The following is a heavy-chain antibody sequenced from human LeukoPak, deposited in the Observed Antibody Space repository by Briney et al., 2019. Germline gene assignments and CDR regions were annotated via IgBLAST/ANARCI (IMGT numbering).Heavy chain of an antibody. CDR1: GFTFSDYY. J-gene: IGHJ4*02. Sequence: TGGSLRLSCAASGFTFSDYYMSWIRQAPAQGLERVSDISSSSSSTNYADSVKGRFTISRDNAKISLYLQMNSVRDEDTAIYYCARERTGYGCDYWGQGTLVTVSS. CDR3: ARERTGYGCDY. D-gene: IGHD5-18*01. CDR2: ISSSSSST. V-gene: IGHV3-11*06.